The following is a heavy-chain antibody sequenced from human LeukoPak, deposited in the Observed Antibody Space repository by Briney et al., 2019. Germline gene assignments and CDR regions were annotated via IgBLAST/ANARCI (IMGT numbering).Heavy chain of an antibody. V-gene: IGHV3-9*01. CDR1: GFTFDDYA. J-gene: IGHJ3*02. CDR3: AKDMFHYYDGSGYLGFMAFDI. D-gene: IGHD3-22*01. CDR2: ISWNSGSI. Sequence: GGSLRLSCAASGFTFDDYAMHWVRQAPGKGLEWVSGISWNSGSIGYADSVKGRFTISRDNAKNSLYLQMNSLRAEDTALYYCAKDMFHYYDGSGYLGFMAFDIWGQGTMVTVSS.